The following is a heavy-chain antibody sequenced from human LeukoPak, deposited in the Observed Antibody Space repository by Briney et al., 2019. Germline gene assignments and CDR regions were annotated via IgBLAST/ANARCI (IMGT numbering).Heavy chain of an antibody. CDR2: IIPIFGTA. V-gene: IGHV1-69*06. CDR1: GGTFSSYA. J-gene: IGHJ3*02. D-gene: IGHD3-22*01. CDR3: ASLKNSYDSSGYLVTDAFDI. Sequence: SVKVSCKASGGTFSSYAISWVRQAPGQGLERMGGIIPIFGTANYAQKFQDRVTITADKSTSTAYMELSSLRSDDTAVYYCASLKNSYDSSGYLVTDAFDIWGQGTMVTVSS.